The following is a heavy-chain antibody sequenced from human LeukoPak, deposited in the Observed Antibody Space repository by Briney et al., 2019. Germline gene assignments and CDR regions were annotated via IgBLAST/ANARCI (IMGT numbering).Heavy chain of an antibody. CDR3: ARSLYYYDSSGSLGY. J-gene: IGHJ4*02. D-gene: IGHD3-22*01. Sequence: SETLSLTCTVSGGSISSYYWSWIRQPPGKGLEWIGEINHSGSTIYNASLKSRVTISVDTSKNQFSLKLSSVTAADTAVYYCARSLYYYDSSGSLGYWGQGTLVTVSS. CDR2: INHSGST. V-gene: IGHV4-34*01. CDR1: GGSISSYY.